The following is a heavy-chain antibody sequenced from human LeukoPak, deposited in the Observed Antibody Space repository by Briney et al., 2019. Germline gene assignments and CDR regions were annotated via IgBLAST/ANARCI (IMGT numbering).Heavy chain of an antibody. J-gene: IGHJ6*02. Sequence: SQTLSLTCAVSGDSVSSNSAAWNWIRQSPSRGLEWLGRTYYRSKWYNDYAVSVKSRITINPDTSKNQFSLQLNSVTPEDTAVYYCARAIAVAGTYYYGTDVWGQGTTVTVSS. CDR1: GDSVSSNSAA. V-gene: IGHV6-1*01. CDR2: TYYRSKWYN. CDR3: ARAIAVAGTYYYGTDV. D-gene: IGHD6-19*01.